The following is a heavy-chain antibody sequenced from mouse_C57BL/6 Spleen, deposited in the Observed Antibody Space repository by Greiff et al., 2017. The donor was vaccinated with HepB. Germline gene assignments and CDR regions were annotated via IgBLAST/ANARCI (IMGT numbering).Heavy chain of an antibody. CDR1: GYTFTSYW. Sequence: QVQLQQPGAELVKPGASVKLSCKASGYTFTSYWMQWVKQRPGQGLEWIGEIDPSDSYTNYNQKFKGKATLTVDTSSSTAYMQLSSLTSEDSAVYYCARSGVITTVGYYFDYWGQGTTLTVSS. V-gene: IGHV1-50*01. CDR3: ARSGVITTVGYYFDY. J-gene: IGHJ2*01. D-gene: IGHD1-1*01. CDR2: IDPSDSYT.